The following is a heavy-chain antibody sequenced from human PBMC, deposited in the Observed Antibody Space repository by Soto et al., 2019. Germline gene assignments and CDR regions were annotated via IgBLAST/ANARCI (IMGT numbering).Heavy chain of an antibody. Sequence: PSETLSLTCAVYGGSFSGYYWSWIRQPPGKGLEWIGEINHSGSTNYNPSLKSRVTISVDTSKNQFSLKLSSVTAADTAVYYCASPCYGGSTERHGFDIWGQGALVTVSS. J-gene: IGHJ4*02. CDR3: ASPCYGGSTERHGFDI. CDR1: GGSFSGYY. D-gene: IGHD2-15*01. CDR2: INHSGST. V-gene: IGHV4-34*01.